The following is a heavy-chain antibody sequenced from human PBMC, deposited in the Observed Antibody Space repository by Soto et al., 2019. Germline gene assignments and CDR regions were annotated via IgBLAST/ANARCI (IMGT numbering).Heavy chain of an antibody. CDR2: ISAYNGNT. CDR1: GYTFTSYG. CDR3: ARVQDSGYDLYYYYYGMDV. J-gene: IGHJ6*02. V-gene: IGHV1-18*01. Sequence: QVQLVQSGAEVKKPGASVKVSCKASGYTFTSYGISWVRQAPGQGLEWMGWISAYNGNTNYAQKLQGRVTMTTDTPXXXAXXELRSLRSDDTAVYYCARVQDSGYDLYYYYYGMDVWGQGTTVTVSS. D-gene: IGHD5-12*01.